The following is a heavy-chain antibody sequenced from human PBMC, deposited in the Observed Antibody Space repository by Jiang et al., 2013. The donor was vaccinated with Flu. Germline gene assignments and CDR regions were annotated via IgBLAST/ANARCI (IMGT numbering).Heavy chain of an antibody. D-gene: IGHD2-8*02. CDR2: TYYRSKWNN. J-gene: IGHJ4*02. V-gene: IGHV6-1*01. Sequence: RTYYRSKWNNGYAVSEKSRITINPDTSRNQISLHLNSVTPEDTAVYYCAGGTGTFDYWGQGTLVTVSS. CDR3: AGGTGTFDY.